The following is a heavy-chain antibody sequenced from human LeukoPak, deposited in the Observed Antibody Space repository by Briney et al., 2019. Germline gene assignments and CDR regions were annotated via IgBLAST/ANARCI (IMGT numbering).Heavy chain of an antibody. CDR2: ITSSSTYI. CDR1: GFTFSSYS. D-gene: IGHD1-1*01. CDR3: ARVTGTVDY. V-gene: IGHV3-21*04. J-gene: IGHJ4*02. Sequence: GGSLRLSCAASGFTFSSYSMNWVRQAPGKSLEWVSSITSSSTYIYYADSVRGRFTISRDNSKNMLYLQMNSLRAEDTAVYYCARVTGTVDYWGQGTLVTVSS.